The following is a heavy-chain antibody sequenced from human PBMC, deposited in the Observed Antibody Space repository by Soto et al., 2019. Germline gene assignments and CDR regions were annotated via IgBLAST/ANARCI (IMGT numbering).Heavy chain of an antibody. J-gene: IGHJ6*02. CDR1: GFTFSSYN. CDR2: ISSSATYI. D-gene: IGHD4-4*01. CDR3: AKDDYNYAPYHYNGMDV. Sequence: EVQLVESGGGLVKPGGSLRLSCAASGFTFSSYNMNWVRQAPGKGLELVSSISSSATYIYYTDSVNGRFTISRDNAKNSLYQQMTNLRPGDSALYYCAKDDYNYAPYHYNGMDVWGQRTTVT. V-gene: IGHV3-21*03.